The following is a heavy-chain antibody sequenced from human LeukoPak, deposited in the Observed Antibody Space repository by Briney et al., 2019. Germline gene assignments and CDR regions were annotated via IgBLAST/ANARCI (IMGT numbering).Heavy chain of an antibody. D-gene: IGHD2-15*01. CDR1: AFTFSSYW. J-gene: IGHJ2*01. V-gene: IGHV3-74*01. Sequence: GSLRLSCAASAFTFSSYWMHWVRQAPGKGLVWVSRINSDGSSTSYADSVKGRFTISRDNAKNTLYLQMNSLRAEDTAMYYCARGSDCSGGSCYSYWYFDLWGRGTLVTVSS. CDR3: ARGSDCSGGSCYSYWYFDL. CDR2: INSDGSST.